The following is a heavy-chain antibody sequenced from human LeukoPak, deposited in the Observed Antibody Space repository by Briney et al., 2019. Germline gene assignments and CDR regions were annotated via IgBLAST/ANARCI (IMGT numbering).Heavy chain of an antibody. CDR1: GYTFTGYY. V-gene: IGHV1-2*02. CDR3: ARMSSYDILTGYYQYVDY. D-gene: IGHD3-9*01. Sequence: GASVTVSCKASGYTFTGYYMHWVRQAPGQGLEWMGWINPNSGGTNYAQKFQGRVTMTRDTSISTAYMELSRLRSDDTAVYYCARMSSYDILTGYYQYVDYWGQGTLVTVSS. J-gene: IGHJ4*02. CDR2: INPNSGGT.